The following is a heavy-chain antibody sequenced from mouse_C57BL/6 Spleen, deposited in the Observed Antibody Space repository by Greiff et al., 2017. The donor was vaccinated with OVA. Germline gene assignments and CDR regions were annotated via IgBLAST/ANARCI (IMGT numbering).Heavy chain of an antibody. CDR2: FYPGSGSI. V-gene: IGHV1-62-2*01. CDR3: ARHEEGGREVDWYFEV. Sequence: QVQLKESGAELVKPGASVKLSCKASGYTFTEYTIHWVKQRSGQGLEWIGWFYPGSGSIKYNEKFKDKATLTADKSSSTVYMELSRLTSEDSAVYFCARHEEGGREVDWYFEVWGTGTTVTVSS. CDR1: GYTFTEYT. J-gene: IGHJ1*03.